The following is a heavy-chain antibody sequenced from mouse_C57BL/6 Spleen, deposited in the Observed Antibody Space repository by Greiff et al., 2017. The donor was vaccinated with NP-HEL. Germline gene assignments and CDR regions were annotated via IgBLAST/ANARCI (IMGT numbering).Heavy chain of an antibody. CDR1: GYTFTDYY. CDR2: INPNNGGT. V-gene: IGHV1-26*01. CDR3: ARRGDFYYGSSWGFAY. Sequence: VQLQQSGPELVKPGASVKISCKASGYTFTDYYMNWVKQSHGKSLEWVGDINPNNGGTSYNQKFKGKATLTVDKSSSTAYMELRSLTSEDSAVYYCARRGDFYYGSSWGFAYWGQGTLVTVSA. J-gene: IGHJ3*01. D-gene: IGHD1-1*01.